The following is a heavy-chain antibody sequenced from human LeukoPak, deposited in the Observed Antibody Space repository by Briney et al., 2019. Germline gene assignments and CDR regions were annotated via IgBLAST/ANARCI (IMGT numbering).Heavy chain of an antibody. CDR3: ARHVSAYNPHWYFDL. Sequence: SETLSLTCTVSGDSFSDNYWSWIRQPAGEGLEWIGRIYTSGSINYNPSLKSRVSMSIDTSKNQLSLNLRSLTAADTAVYYCARHVSAYNPHWYFDLWGRGTLVTVSA. D-gene: IGHD5-24*01. CDR2: IYTSGSI. V-gene: IGHV4-4*07. J-gene: IGHJ2*01. CDR1: GDSFSDNY.